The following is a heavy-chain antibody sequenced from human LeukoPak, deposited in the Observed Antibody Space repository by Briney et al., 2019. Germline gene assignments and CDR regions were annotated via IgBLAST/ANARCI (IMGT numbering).Heavy chain of an antibody. CDR3: VKALTDDAFDI. J-gene: IGHJ3*02. CDR2: ISFHGNHT. CDR1: GFTFSNYA. V-gene: IGHV3-30*14. Sequence: PGGSLRLSCAASGFTFSNYAMNWVRQAPGKGLEWVTVISFHGNHTFYADSVKGRFTISRDNSKNTLYLQMSSLRPEDTAVYYCVKALTDDAFDIWGQGTMVTVSS.